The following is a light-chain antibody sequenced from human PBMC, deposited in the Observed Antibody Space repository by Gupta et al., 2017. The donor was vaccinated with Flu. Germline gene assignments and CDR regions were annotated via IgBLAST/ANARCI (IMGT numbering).Light chain of an antibody. J-gene: IGLJ1*01. CDR3: QTGGTGI. Sequence: QLVLTQSPSASASLGASVKLTCTLSSGHSSYDIAWHQQQPEKGPRYLMKLNSDGSHSKGDGIPDRFSGSSAAAERYLTISSLQAEDEDDYDCQTGGTGIFGTGTKITVL. CDR1: SGHSSYD. V-gene: IGLV4-69*01. CDR2: LNSDGSH.